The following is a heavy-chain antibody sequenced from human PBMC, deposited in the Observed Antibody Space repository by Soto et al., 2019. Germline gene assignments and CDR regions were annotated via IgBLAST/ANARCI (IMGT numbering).Heavy chain of an antibody. D-gene: IGHD3-22*01. CDR1: GASISNGGYY. CDR3: ARGQITYYDNISGSLYFFDY. J-gene: IGHJ4*02. Sequence: SETLSLTCTVSGASISNGGYYWTWIRQHPGKHLECLGDIYYTGSTFYNPSPKGRLSISLDTSKNQFSLNLSAVTAADTAVYYCARGQITYYDNISGSLYFFDYWGQGTLVTVSS. V-gene: IGHV4-31*03. CDR2: IYYTGST.